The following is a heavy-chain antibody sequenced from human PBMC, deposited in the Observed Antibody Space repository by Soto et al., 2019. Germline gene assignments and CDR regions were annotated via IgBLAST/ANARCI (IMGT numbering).Heavy chain of an antibody. V-gene: IGHV5-51*01. CDR2: IYPGDSDT. CDR3: ARASGSGSYDSPADS. CDR1: GYSFTSYW. Sequence: EVQLVQSGAEVKKPGESLKISCKGSGYSFTSYWIGWVRQMPGKGLEWMGIIYPGDSDTRYSPSFQGQVTISADKSISTAYLQWSSRKDSDTAMYYCARASGSGSYDSPADSWGQGTLVTVSS. J-gene: IGHJ4*02. D-gene: IGHD3-10*01.